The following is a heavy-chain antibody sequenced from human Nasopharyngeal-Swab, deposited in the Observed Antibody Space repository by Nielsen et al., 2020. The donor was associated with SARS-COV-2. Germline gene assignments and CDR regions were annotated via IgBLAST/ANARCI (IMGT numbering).Heavy chain of an antibody. V-gene: IGHV3-30-3*01. CDR3: ARDESGSSSFDY. D-gene: IGHD1-26*01. Sequence: GSLKISCAASGFTFSSYAMHWVRQAPGKGLEWVAVISYDGSNKYYADSVKGRFTISRDNSKNTLYLQMNSLRAEDTAVYYCARDESGSSSFDYWGQGTLVTVSS. J-gene: IGHJ4*02. CDR2: ISYDGSNK. CDR1: GFTFSSYA.